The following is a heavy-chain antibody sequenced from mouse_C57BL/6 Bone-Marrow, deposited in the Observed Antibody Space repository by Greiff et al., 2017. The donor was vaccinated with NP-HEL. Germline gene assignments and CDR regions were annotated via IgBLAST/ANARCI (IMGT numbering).Heavy chain of an antibody. D-gene: IGHD3-2*02. CDR2: IDPDTGGT. J-gene: IGHJ4*01. CDR3: RRGDSGGYAMGY. V-gene: IGHV1-15*01. CDR1: GYTFTDYE. Sequence: VQLVESGAELVRPGASVTLSCKASGYTFTDYEMHWVKQTPVHGLEWIGAIDPDTGGTAYNQKFKGKAILTADKSSSTAYMELRSLTSEDSAVYYCRRGDSGGYAMGYWGQGTSVTVSS.